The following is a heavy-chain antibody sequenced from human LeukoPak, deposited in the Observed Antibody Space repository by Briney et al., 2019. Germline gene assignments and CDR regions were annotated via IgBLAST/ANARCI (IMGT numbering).Heavy chain of an antibody. J-gene: IGHJ6*03. D-gene: IGHD2-2*01. CDR2: IYYSGST. CDR1: GGSISSYY. Sequence: PSETLSLTCTVSGGSISSYYWSWIRQPPGKGLEWIGYIYYSGSTNYNPSLKSRVTISVDTSKNQFSLKLSSVTAADTAVYYCARVSPPVVVPAARRTYYYYYMDVWGKGTTVTVSS. CDR3: ARVSPPVVVPAARRTYYYYYMDV. V-gene: IGHV4-59*01.